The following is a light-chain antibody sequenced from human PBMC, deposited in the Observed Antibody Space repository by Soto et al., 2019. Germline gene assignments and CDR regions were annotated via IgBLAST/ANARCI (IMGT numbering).Light chain of an antibody. CDR2: GDN. V-gene: IGLV1-40*01. J-gene: IGLJ3*02. CDR1: SSNIGAGYD. Sequence: QAVVTQPPSVSGAPGQRVTISCTGSSSNIGAGYDVHWYQQFPGTAPKVVIYGDNNRPSGVPDRFSGSKSGTSASLAITGLQAEDEAEYYCQSYDNSLSGFWVFGGGTKLTVL. CDR3: QSYDNSLSGFWV.